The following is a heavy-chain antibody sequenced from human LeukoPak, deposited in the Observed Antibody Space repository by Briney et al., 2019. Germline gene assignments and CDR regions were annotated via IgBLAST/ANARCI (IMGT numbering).Heavy chain of an antibody. D-gene: IGHD5-12*01. CDR3: ARVDSGYDSGGVSFDY. CDR2: IYYSGST. V-gene: IGHV4-31*03. CDR1: GGSISSGGYY. Sequence: PQTLSLTCTVSGGSISSGGYYWSWIRQHPGKGLEWIGYIYYSGSTYYNPSLKSRVTISVDTSKNQFSLKLSSVTAADTAVYYCARVDSGYDSGGVSFDYWGQGTLVTVSS. J-gene: IGHJ4*02.